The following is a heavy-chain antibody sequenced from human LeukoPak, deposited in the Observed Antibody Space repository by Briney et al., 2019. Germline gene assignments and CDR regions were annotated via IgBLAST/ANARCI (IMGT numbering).Heavy chain of an antibody. CDR1: GYTFTSYD. V-gene: IGHV1-8*03. Sequence: GASVKASCKASGYTFTSYDINWVRQATGQGLEWMGWMNPNSGNTGYAQKFQGRVTITRNTSISTAYMELSSLRSEDTAVYYCAREEHGYYDFWSGTSYMDVWGKGTTVTVSS. J-gene: IGHJ6*03. CDR3: AREEHGYYDFWSGTSYMDV. CDR2: MNPNSGNT. D-gene: IGHD3-3*01.